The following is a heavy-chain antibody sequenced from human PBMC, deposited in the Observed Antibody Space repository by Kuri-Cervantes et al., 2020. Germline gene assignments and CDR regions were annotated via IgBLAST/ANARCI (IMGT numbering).Heavy chain of an antibody. D-gene: IGHD5-18*01. CDR1: GFTFSSYG. V-gene: IGHV3-30*02. J-gene: IGHJ4*02. CDR3: AKQVDTAVDY. CDR2: IRYDGSDK. Sequence: GESLKISCAASGFTFSSYGMHWVRQSPAKGLEWVAFIRYDGSDKYYADSVKGRFTISRDNSKNTLYLQMNSLRAEDAAVYYCAKQVDTAVDYWGQGTLVTVSS.